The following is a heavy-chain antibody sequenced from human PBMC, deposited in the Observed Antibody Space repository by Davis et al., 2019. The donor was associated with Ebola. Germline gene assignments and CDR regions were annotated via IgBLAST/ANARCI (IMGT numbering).Heavy chain of an antibody. J-gene: IGHJ6*02. CDR1: GYTFNIYY. CDR2: INPSGGTT. V-gene: IGHV1-46*02. Sequence: AASVKVSCKASGYTFNIYYMYWVRQAPGQGLEWMGIINPSGGTTSYAQKFQGRVTMTRDTSTSTVYMELISLRSEDTAVYYCARRQIDYGMDVWGQGTTVTVSS. CDR3: ARRQIDYGMDV.